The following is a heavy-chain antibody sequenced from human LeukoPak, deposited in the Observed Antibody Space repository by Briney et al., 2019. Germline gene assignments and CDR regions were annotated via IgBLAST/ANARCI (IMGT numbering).Heavy chain of an antibody. V-gene: IGHV3-7*03. J-gene: IGHJ4*02. CDR1: GFTFRNYW. D-gene: IGHD6-19*01. CDR2: IKQDGSAR. Sequence: GGSLRLSCAASGFTFRNYWMSWVRQAPGTGLEWVANIKQDGSARNYVTSVRGRFTISRDNAESSLFLQMNSLRAEDTAVYYCVRNLAVAGTCFDSWGQGTLVTASS. CDR3: VRNLAVAGTCFDS.